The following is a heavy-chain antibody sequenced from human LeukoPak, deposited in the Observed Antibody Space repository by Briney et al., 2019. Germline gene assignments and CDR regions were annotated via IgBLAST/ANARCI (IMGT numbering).Heavy chain of an antibody. Sequence: GGSLRLSCAASRFTFSSYGMHCVRQAPGRGLEWVAVISYDGSNKYYADSVKGRFTISRDNSKNTLYLQMNSLRAEDTAVYYCAKETSAREIVVAFYDYWGQGSLVTVSS. CDR3: AKETSAREIVVAFYDY. J-gene: IGHJ4*02. D-gene: IGHD3-22*01. V-gene: IGHV3-30*18. CDR1: RFTFSSYG. CDR2: ISYDGSNK.